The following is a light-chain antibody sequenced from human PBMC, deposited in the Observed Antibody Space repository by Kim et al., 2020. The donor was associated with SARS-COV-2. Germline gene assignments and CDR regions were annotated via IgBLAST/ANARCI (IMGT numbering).Light chain of an antibody. CDR3: QQYYDYPLT. J-gene: IGKJ4*01. Sequence: DIQMTQSPSSLSASVGDRVTMTCRASQGIDNYLTWFQQRPGKAPKSLIHAASSLQSGVPSKFSGSGSGTNFTLTITSLQPEDFAIYYCQQYYDYPLTFGGGTKVDIK. CDR1: QGIDNY. CDR2: AAS. V-gene: IGKV1-16*02.